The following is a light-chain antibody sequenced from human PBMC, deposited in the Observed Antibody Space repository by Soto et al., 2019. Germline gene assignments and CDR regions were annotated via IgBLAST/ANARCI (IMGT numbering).Light chain of an antibody. CDR2: GVS. Sequence: TQSPATLSVSPGEGATLSCRASQSVNLYLAWYQQKPGQAPRVIIYGVSTRATGVPGRFSGSGSGTEFTLTISTLQSEDFGVYYCQQYNNWPLTFGQGTQLEIK. J-gene: IGKJ5*01. CDR3: QQYNNWPLT. V-gene: IGKV3-15*01. CDR1: QSVNLY.